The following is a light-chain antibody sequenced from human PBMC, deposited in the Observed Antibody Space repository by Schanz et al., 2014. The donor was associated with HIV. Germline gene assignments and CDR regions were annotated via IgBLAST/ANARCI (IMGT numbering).Light chain of an antibody. CDR1: QSVSSN. CDR3: QQYNSYLYT. V-gene: IGKV3-15*01. J-gene: IGKJ2*01. Sequence: EIVLTQSPGTLSLSPGERATLSCRASQSVSSNLAWYQQKPGQAPRLLIYGASTRATGIPARFSGSGSGTEFTLTISSLQPDDFATYYCQQYNSYLYTFGQGTKLEIK. CDR2: GAS.